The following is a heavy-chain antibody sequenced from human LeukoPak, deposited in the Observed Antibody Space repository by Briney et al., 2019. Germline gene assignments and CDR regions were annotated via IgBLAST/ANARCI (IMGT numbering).Heavy chain of an antibody. V-gene: IGHV3-11*04. CDR1: GFTFSDYY. J-gene: IGHJ4*02. D-gene: IGHD2-8*01. Sequence: GGSLRLSCAASGFTFSDYYMSWIRQAPGKGLEWVSYISTSGNTIYYADSVKGRFTISRDNAKNLLYLQMNSLRAEDTAVYYCARTNGVSKFDYWGQGTLVTVSS. CDR3: ARTNGVSKFDY. CDR2: ISTSGNTI.